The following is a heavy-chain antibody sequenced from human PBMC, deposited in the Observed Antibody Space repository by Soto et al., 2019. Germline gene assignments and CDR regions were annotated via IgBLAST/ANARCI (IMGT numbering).Heavy chain of an antibody. V-gene: IGHV3-11*03. D-gene: IGHD3-10*01. CDR3: ARHYGWVTYYSQ. J-gene: IGHJ4*02. CDR2: ISSSSTYT. Sequence: QVQLMESGGGLVKPGGSLRLSCAASGFSFSDFYMSWVRQAPGQGLEWVAYISSSSTYTDYADSVKGRFTISRDNAKSLLFLQMNNLRADDTAVYYCARHYGWVTYYSQWGQGTLVTVSS. CDR1: GFSFSDFY.